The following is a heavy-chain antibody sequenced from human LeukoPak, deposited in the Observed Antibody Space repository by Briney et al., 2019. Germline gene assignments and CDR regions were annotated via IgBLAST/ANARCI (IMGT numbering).Heavy chain of an antibody. CDR3: ARDGPSWSRDY. V-gene: IGHV3-21*01. CDR2: INRDSRYI. J-gene: IGHJ4*02. Sequence: PGGSLRLSCAASGFTFSSYSMTWVRQSPGKGLECVSSINRDSRYIYYADSVKGRFTISRDNAKNSLYLQMNGLRAEDTAVYYCARDGPSWSRDYWGQGTLVTVSS. D-gene: IGHD2-15*01. CDR1: GFTFSSYS.